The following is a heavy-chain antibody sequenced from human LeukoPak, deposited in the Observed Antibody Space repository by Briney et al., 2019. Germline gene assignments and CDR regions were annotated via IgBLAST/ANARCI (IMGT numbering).Heavy chain of an antibody. CDR3: ARSGSASWAD. Sequence: SETLSLTCTVSGGSISSSSYCWGWIRQPPGKGLEWIGSIYYSGSTYYNPSLKSRVTISVDTSKNQFSLKLSSVTAADTAVYYCARSGSASWADWGQGTLVTVSS. D-gene: IGHD1-26*01. CDR2: IYYSGST. CDR1: GGSISSSSYC. V-gene: IGHV4-39*07. J-gene: IGHJ4*02.